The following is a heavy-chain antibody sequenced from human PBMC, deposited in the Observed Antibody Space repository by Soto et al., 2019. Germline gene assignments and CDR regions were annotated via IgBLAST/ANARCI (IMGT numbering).Heavy chain of an antibody. J-gene: IGHJ4*02. CDR2: IAVGSGDT. V-gene: IGHV1-58*01. Sequence: SVKFXFNSSVFAVTISAVHFGLHARGQRLEWIGWIAVGSGDTRYAQKFQERVTIIWDVSTSTSYMELSSLRSDDTAVYYCAATSPDHNDRSGFWGYFDYWGQGALVTVSS. CDR1: VFAVTISA. D-gene: IGHD3-22*01. CDR3: AATSPDHNDRSGFWGYFDY.